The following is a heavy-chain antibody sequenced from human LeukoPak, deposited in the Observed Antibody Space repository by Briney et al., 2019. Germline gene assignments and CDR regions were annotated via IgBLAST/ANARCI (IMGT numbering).Heavy chain of an antibody. J-gene: IGHJ4*02. V-gene: IGHV3-48*03. Sequence: GGSLRLSCETSGFTFSTSEMNWVRQAPGKGLEWLSHISSSGSSIQYADSVKGRFTISRDNAKNSLYLQMNSLRAEDTAVYYCARTRDGPFEYWGQGTLVTVSS. CDR3: ARTRDGPFEY. CDR1: GFTFSTSE. D-gene: IGHD5-24*01. CDR2: ISSSGSSI.